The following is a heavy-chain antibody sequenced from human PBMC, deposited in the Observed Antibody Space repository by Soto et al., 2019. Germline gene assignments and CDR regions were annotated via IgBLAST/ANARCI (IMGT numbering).Heavy chain of an antibody. V-gene: IGHV3-74*01. CDR3: ARGLPGAYGAFDI. J-gene: IGHJ3*02. CDR1: EFTCRSYW. D-gene: IGHD1-26*01. Sequence: PGGSLRLSCAASEFTCRSYWMHCVRQLPGKGLVCVSRISGDGSSTTYADSVRGRFTISRDNAKNTAYLQMDSPRAEDTAVYYCARGLPGAYGAFDIWGQGTMVTVSS. CDR2: ISGDGSST.